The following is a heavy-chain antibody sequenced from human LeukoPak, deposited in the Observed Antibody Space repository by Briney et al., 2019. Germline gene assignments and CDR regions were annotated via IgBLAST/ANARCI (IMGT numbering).Heavy chain of an antibody. J-gene: IGHJ4*02. Sequence: EASVKVSCKTSGYTFTDYYMHWVRQAPGQGLEWMGWINPNSGGKRYAQKFEGRVTMTRDTSIYTAYMELSRLRSDDTAVYYCAGSWEGGDFGAPGDYWGQGTLVTVSS. V-gene: IGHV1-2*02. CDR1: GYTFTDYY. D-gene: IGHD4-17*01. CDR3: AGSWEGGDFGAPGDY. CDR2: INPNSGGK.